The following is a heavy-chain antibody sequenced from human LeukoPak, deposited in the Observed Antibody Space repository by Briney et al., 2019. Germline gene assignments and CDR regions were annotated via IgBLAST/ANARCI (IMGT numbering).Heavy chain of an antibody. J-gene: IGHJ4*02. CDR3: ARMAQAEQPLFDY. D-gene: IGHD5-24*01. V-gene: IGHV1-69*05. Sequence: GASVKVSCKASGGTFSSYAISWVRQAPGQGLEWMGGIIPIFGTANYAQKFQGRVTITTGESTSTAYMELSSLRSEDTAVYYCARMAQAEQPLFDYWGQGTLVTVSS. CDR2: IIPIFGTA. CDR1: GGTFSSYA.